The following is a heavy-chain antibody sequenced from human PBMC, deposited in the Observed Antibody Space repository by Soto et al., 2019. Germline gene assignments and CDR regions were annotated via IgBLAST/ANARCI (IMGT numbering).Heavy chain of an antibody. CDR2: INPYGGGA. D-gene: IGHD2-21*01. V-gene: IGHV1-2*02. Sequence: QVQLVQSGAEVKKPGASVKVSCEASGYTFTDYFIHWVRQAPGQGLEWIGWINPYGGGADLSQKFQGRVTMTRDTSISTAYMEVSSLRSDDTAVFYCARLMHYSHSGGSSHSGFDMWGQGTLVTVSS. CDR3: ARLMHYSHSGGSSHSGFDM. J-gene: IGHJ3*02. CDR1: GYTFTDYF.